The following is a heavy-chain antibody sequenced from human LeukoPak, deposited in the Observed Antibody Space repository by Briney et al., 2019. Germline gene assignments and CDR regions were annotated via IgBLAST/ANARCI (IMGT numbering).Heavy chain of an antibody. Sequence: PLETLSLTCTASSGSISSTSYYWGWIRQPPGRGLEWIGGIIYSGNTYYNPSLKSRVTISVDTTKNQFSLKLTSVTAADTAVYYCARRAFSSGYYYFDYWGQGTLVTVSS. CDR3: ARRAFSSGYYYFDY. CDR1: SGSISSTSYY. V-gene: IGHV4-39*01. J-gene: IGHJ4*02. CDR2: IIYSGNT. D-gene: IGHD3-22*01.